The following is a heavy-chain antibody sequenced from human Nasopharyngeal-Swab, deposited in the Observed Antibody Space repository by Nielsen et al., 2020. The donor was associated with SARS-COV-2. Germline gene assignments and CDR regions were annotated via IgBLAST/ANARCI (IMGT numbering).Heavy chain of an antibody. V-gene: IGHV3-20*01. CDR1: GFTFDDYG. Sequence: ETLSLTCAASGFTFDDYGMSWVRQAPGKGLEWVSGINWNGGSTGYADSVKGRFTISRDNAKNSLYLQMNSLRAEDTALYHCARGGASSWGYYFDYWGQGTLVTVSS. CDR2: INWNGGST. CDR3: ARGGASSWGYYFDY. J-gene: IGHJ4*02. D-gene: IGHD7-27*01.